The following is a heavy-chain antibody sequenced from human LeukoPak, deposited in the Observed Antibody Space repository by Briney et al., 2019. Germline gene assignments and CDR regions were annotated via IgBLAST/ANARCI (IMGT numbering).Heavy chain of an antibody. CDR2: IIPILGIA. V-gene: IGHV1-69*04. CDR1: GGTFSSYA. CDR3: ASRGGGDYYDSSGYYGPDY. Sequence: ASVKVSCKASGGTFSSYAISWVRQAPGQGLEWMGRIIPILGIANYAQKFQGRVTITADKSTSTAYMELSSLRSEDTAVYYCASRGGGDYYDSSGYYGPDYWGQGTLATVSS. D-gene: IGHD3-22*01. J-gene: IGHJ4*02.